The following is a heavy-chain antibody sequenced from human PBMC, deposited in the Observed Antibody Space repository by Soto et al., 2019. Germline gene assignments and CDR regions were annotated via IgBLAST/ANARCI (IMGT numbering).Heavy chain of an antibody. D-gene: IGHD6-13*01. J-gene: IGHJ3*02. Sequence: PGGSLRLSCAASGFTFSSYWMHWVRQAPGKGLVWVSRINSDGSSTSYADSVKGRFTISRDNAKNTLYLQMNSLRAEDTAVYYCASPYSGSSWANDAFDTWSQGTMVTVSS. CDR1: GFTFSSYW. CDR2: INSDGSST. V-gene: IGHV3-74*01. CDR3: ASPYSGSSWANDAFDT.